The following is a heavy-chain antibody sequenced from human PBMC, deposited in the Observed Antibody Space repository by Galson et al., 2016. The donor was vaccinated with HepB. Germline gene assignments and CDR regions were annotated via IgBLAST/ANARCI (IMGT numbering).Heavy chain of an antibody. J-gene: IGHJ3*02. D-gene: IGHD3-22*01. CDR1: GFTFRSYD. Sequence: SLRLSCAASGFTFRSYDMHWVRQATGKGLEWVSVIGSSGDTYYTPSVKGRFTISRENDKNSLYLQMNSLRVGGTAVYYCARGTYYYDHRDAFDIWGQGTMVTVSS. CDR3: ARGTYYYDHRDAFDI. CDR2: IGSSGDT. V-gene: IGHV3-13*01.